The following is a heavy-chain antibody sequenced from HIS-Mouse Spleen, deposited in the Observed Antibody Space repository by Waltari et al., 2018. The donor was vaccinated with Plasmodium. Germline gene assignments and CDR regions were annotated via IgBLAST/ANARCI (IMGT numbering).Heavy chain of an antibody. J-gene: IGHJ4*02. D-gene: IGHD3-10*01. CDR1: GGSFSGYY. V-gene: IGHV4-34*01. CDR3: ASSGSGSYYY. Sequence: QVQLQQWGAGLLKPSETLSLTCAVSGGSFSGYYGSWIRQPPGKGLEWIGEINNSGSTNYNPSLKSRVTISVDTSKNQFSLKLSSVTAADTAVYYCASSGSGSYYYWGQGTLVTVSS. CDR2: INNSGST.